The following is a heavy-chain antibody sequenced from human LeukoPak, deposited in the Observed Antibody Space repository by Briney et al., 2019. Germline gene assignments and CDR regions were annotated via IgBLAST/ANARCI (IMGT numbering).Heavy chain of an antibody. CDR3: ARLDYYDSSGYWDY. Sequence: PSGTLSLTCAVSGGSISSSNWWSWVRQPPGKGLEWIGEIYHSGSTNYNPSLKSRVTISVDKSKNQFSLKLSSVTAADTAVYYCARLDYYDSSGYWDYWGQGTLVTVSS. V-gene: IGHV4-4*02. J-gene: IGHJ4*02. CDR2: IYHSGST. CDR1: GGSISSSNW. D-gene: IGHD3-22*01.